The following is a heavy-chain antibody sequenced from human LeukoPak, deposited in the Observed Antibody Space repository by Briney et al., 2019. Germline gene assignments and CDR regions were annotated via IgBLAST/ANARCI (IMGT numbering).Heavy chain of an antibody. V-gene: IGHV4-34*01. J-gene: IGHJ4*02. CDR3: ARDQRDDFWSGYYFDY. CDR1: GGSFSGYY. D-gene: IGHD3-3*01. Sequence: SETLSLTCAVYGGSFSGYYWSWIRQPPGKGLEWIGEINHSGSTNYNPSLKSRVTMSVDTSKNQFSLKLSSVTAADTAVYYCARDQRDDFWSGYYFDYWGQGTLVTVSS. CDR2: INHSGST.